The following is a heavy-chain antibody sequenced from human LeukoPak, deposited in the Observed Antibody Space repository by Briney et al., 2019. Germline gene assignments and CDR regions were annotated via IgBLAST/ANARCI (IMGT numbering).Heavy chain of an antibody. Sequence: TGGSLRLSRAASGFTFTNFGMSWVRQAPGKGLEWVSTISVSGYSSYYADSVEGRFTVSRDNSKNTLYMQMNSLGAEDTAVYFCAKSDYHISTWDTPFIDYWGQGTLVTVSS. V-gene: IGHV3-23*01. D-gene: IGHD6-13*01. CDR3: AKSDYHISTWDTPFIDY. CDR1: GFTFTNFG. J-gene: IGHJ4*02. CDR2: ISVSGYSS.